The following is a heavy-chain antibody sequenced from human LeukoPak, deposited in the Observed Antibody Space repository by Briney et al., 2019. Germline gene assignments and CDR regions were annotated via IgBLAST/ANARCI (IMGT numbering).Heavy chain of an antibody. CDR3: ARDQSTIFGVVINPNYHYGMDV. Sequence: ASVKVSCKASGYTFTSYGISWVRQAPGQGLEWMGWISAYNGNTNYAQKLQGRVTMTTDTSTSTAYMELRSLRSDDTAVYYCARDQSTIFGVVINPNYHYGMDVWGQGTTVTVSS. V-gene: IGHV1-18*01. CDR2: ISAYNGNT. J-gene: IGHJ6*02. D-gene: IGHD3-3*01. CDR1: GYTFTSYG.